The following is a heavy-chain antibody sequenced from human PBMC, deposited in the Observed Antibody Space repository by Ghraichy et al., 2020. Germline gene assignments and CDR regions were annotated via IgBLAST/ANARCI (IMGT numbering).Heavy chain of an antibody. CDR2: IHPNSGGT. Sequence: ASVKVSCKASGYTFTDYYIHWVRQATGQGLEWMGRIHPNSGGTKYAQRFQGRVSMTRDTSISTAYMELPRLRSDDTAVYYCARDLNSGIGFGGSTWFDPWCQGTLVTVSS. CDR3: ARDLNSGIGFGGSTWFDP. D-gene: IGHD3-16*01. V-gene: IGHV1-2*06. CDR1: GYTFTDYY. J-gene: IGHJ5*02.